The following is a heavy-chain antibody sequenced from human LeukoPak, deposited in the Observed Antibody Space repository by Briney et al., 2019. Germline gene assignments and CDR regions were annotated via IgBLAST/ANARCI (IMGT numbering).Heavy chain of an antibody. CDR2: IKQDGSDK. D-gene: IGHD6-6*01. Sequence: GGSLRLSCAASGSTFGNHWMSWVRQAPGKGLEWVANIKQDGSDKYCVDSVTGRFTISRDNAKNSLYLQMNSLRAEDTAVYYCARWATSFDLWGQGTLVTVSS. V-gene: IGHV3-7*01. CDR3: ARWATSFDL. CDR1: GSTFGNHW. J-gene: IGHJ4*02.